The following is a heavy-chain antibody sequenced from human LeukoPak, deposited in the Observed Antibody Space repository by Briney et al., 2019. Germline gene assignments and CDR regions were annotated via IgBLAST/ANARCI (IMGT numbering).Heavy chain of an antibody. CDR3: ANRFGGYYY. CDR2: ISDSGGST. J-gene: IGHJ4*02. V-gene: IGHV3-23*01. CDR1: GFTFSSYA. Sequence: GGSLRLSCAASGFTFSSYAMNWVRQAPGKGLEWVSGISDSGGSTYYADSVKGRFTISRDNSKNTLYLQMNSLRAEDTAVYYCANRFGGYYYWGQGTRVTVSS. D-gene: IGHD5-12*01.